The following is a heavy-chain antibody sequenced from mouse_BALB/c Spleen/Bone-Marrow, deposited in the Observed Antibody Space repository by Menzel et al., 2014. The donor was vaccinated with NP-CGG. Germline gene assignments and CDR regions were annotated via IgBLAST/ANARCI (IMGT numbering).Heavy chain of an antibody. CDR3: ARSITTPLYSFDY. V-gene: IGHV1-54*01. CDR2: INPGSGGT. D-gene: IGHD1-2*01. Sequence: QVQLQQSGAELVRPGTSVKVSCKASGYAFTNYLIEWVKQRPGQGLGWIGVINPGSGGTNYNEKFKGKATLTADKSSSTVYMQLSSLSSDDSAVYFCARSITTPLYSFDYWGQGTPLTVSS. J-gene: IGHJ2*01. CDR1: GYAFTNYL.